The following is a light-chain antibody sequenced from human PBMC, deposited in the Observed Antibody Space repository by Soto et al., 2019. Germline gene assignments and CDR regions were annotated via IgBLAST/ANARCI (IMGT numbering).Light chain of an antibody. CDR3: QYHGSSPIT. CDR1: QSVTSSY. Sequence: EIVLTQSPGTLSLSPGERATLSCRASQSVTSSYLTWYQQKPGQAPRLLIYGASTRAAGIPDRFSGSGSGTDFTLTISSLEPEDFALFYCQYHGSSPITFGQGTRLEIK. J-gene: IGKJ5*01. V-gene: IGKV3-20*01. CDR2: GAS.